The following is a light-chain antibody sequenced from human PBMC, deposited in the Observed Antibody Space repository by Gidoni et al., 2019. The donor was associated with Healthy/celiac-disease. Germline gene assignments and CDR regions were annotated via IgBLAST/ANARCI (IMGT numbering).Light chain of an antibody. J-gene: IGKJ1*01. V-gene: IGKV1-33*01. Sequence: DIQMSQSPSSLSASVGDRVTITCQASQDISNYLNWYQQKPGKAPKLLIYDASNLETGVPSRFSGSGSGTDFTFTISSLQPEDIATYYCQQYDSIPWTFGQGTKVDIK. CDR3: QQYDSIPWT. CDR1: QDISNY. CDR2: DAS.